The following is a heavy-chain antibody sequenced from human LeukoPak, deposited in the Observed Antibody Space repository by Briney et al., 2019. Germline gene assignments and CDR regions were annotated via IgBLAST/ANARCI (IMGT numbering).Heavy chain of an antibody. J-gene: IGHJ4*02. V-gene: IGHV3-48*04. CDR1: GFSFSTYS. Sequence: PGGSLRLSCTASGFSFSTYSMNWVRQAPGKGLEWVSYIVGSSSNIYHADSVKGRFTISRDNAKNSLYLQMDSLRAEDTAVYYCATDSPETAAFDYWGQGTLVTVSS. D-gene: IGHD1-1*01. CDR3: ATDSPETAAFDY. CDR2: IVGSSSNI.